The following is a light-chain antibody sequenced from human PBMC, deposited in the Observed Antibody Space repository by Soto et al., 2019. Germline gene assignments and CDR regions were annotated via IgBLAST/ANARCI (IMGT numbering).Light chain of an antibody. CDR2: RNN. Sequence: QSVLTQPPSASGTPGQRVTISCSGSSSNIGSNYVYWYQQLPGTAPKLLIYRNNQRPSGVPDRFSGSKSGTSASLAISGLRSEDEADYYCAAWDNSLSAVFGGGTKHTVL. CDR3: AAWDNSLSAV. J-gene: IGLJ2*01. CDR1: SSNIGSNY. V-gene: IGLV1-47*01.